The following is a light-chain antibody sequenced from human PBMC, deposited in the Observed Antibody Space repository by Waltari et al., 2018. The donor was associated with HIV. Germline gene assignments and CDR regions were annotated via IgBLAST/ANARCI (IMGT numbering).Light chain of an antibody. V-gene: IGLV3-21*02. CDR3: QVWDTNSDHRV. CDR2: DDI. J-gene: IGLJ2*01. CDR1: NIGNRR. Sequence: SSVLIQTPSVSVAPGQTARITCGGDNIGNRRVNWYQQKPGKAPVLVVYDDIDRPSGIPERFSGARSGNTATLTISRVEVGDEDDYYCQVWDTNSDHRVFGGGTKLTVL.